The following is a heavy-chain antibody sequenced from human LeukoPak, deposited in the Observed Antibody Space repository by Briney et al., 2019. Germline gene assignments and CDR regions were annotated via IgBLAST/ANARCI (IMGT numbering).Heavy chain of an antibody. CDR3: ARDVLLWFGEPRYYFDY. CDR1: GYTFTGYY. Sequence: ASVKVSCKASGYTFTGYYMHWVRQAPGQGLEWMGWINPNSGGTNYAQKFQGRVTMTRDTSISTAYMELSRLRSDDTAVYYCARDVLLWFGEPRYYFDYWGQGTLVTVSS. D-gene: IGHD3-10*01. V-gene: IGHV1-2*02. J-gene: IGHJ4*02. CDR2: INPNSGGT.